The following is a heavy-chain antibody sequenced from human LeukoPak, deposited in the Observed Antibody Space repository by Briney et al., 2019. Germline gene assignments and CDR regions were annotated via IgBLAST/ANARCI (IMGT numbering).Heavy chain of an antibody. D-gene: IGHD2-2*02. CDR1: GFTFSSYA. J-gene: IGHJ3*02. V-gene: IGHV3-30*04. CDR3: ARDRRGYCSSTSCFTDAFDI. Sequence: GGSLRLSCAASGFTFSSYAMHWVRQAPGKGLEWVAVISYDGSNKYYADSVKGRFTISRDNSKNTLYLQMNSLRAEDTAVYYCARDRRGYCSSTSCFTDAFDIWGQGTMVTGSS. CDR2: ISYDGSNK.